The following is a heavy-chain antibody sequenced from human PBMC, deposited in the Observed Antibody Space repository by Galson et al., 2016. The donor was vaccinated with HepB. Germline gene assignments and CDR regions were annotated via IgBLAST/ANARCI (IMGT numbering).Heavy chain of an antibody. Sequence: TLSLTCTVSGGSISSGSYYWNWIRQPAGKGLEWIGRIYTSGGTHYNPSLKSRVTISVDTSKNQLSLKLNSVTAAGTAVYYCARDEGYCGGYCPWFAPWGQGTLVIVSA. CDR3: ARDEGYCGGYCPWFAP. D-gene: IGHD2-21*02. J-gene: IGHJ5*02. V-gene: IGHV4-61*02. CDR2: IYTSGGT. CDR1: GGSISSGSYY.